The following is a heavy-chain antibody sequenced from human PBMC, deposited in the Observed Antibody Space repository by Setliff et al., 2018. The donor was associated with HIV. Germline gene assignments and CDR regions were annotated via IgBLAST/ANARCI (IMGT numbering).Heavy chain of an antibody. D-gene: IGHD6-19*01. CDR2: IYYTGTA. CDR1: GGSIISGTNY. CDR3: ARATGYSSGWRINYFDH. V-gene: IGHV4-30-4*08. Sequence: SETLSLTCTVSGGSIISGTNYWNWIRQPPGKGLEWIGYIYYTGTAYYNPSLKSRGTISVDTSKNQFSLKLSSVTDADTAMYYCARATGYSSGWRINYFDHWGQGTPVTVSS. J-gene: IGHJ4*02.